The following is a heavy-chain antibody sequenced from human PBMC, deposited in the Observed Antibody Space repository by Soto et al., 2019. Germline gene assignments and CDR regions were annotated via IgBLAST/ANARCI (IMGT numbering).Heavy chain of an antibody. CDR1: GFTFNTYG. V-gene: IGHV3-30*18. J-gene: IGHJ4*02. CDR2: ISYDGSNK. D-gene: IGHD6-19*01. Sequence: QVQLVESGGGVVQPGRSLRLSCAASGFTFNTYGMHWVRQAPGKGLEWVALISYDGSNKYYADSVEGRFTISRDNSKNTLFLQMNSLRPEYTAVYYCAKDRSSGWMYEFYFDYWGQGTLVTVAS. CDR3: AKDRSSGWMYEFYFDY.